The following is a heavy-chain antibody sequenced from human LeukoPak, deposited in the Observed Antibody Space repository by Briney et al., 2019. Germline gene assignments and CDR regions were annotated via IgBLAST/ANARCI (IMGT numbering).Heavy chain of an antibody. CDR2: IIPILGIA. CDR3: ARDLYYYDSSGYPR. Sequence: SVKVSCKASGGTFSSYAISWVRQAPGQGLEWMGRIIPILGIANYAQKFQGRVTITADKSTSTAYMELSSLRSEDTAVYYCARDLYYYDSSGYPRWGQGTLVTVSS. CDR1: GGTFSSYA. J-gene: IGHJ4*02. D-gene: IGHD3-22*01. V-gene: IGHV1-69*04.